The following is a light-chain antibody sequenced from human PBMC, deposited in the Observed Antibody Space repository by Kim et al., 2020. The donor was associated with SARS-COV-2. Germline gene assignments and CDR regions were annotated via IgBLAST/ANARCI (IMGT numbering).Light chain of an antibody. CDR3: MQGTHWPWT. Sequence: DVVLTQSPLSLPVTLGQPASISCRSSQSLVHSDGNTYLSWFQQRPGQSPRRLIYKVSNRDSGVPDRFSGSGSGTDFTLKISRVEAEDVGVYYCMQGTHWPWTFGQGTKV. CDR1: QSLVHSDGNTY. J-gene: IGKJ1*01. V-gene: IGKV2-30*02. CDR2: KVS.